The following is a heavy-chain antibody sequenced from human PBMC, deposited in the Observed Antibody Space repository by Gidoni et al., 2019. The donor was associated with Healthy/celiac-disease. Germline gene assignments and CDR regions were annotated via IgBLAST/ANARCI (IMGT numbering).Heavy chain of an antibody. CDR2: IISISSYT. V-gene: IGHV3-11*06. D-gene: IGHD3-10*01. Sequence: QVQLVESGGGLVKPGGSLRLSCAASGFTFSDYYMSCIRQAPGKGLEWVSYIISISSYTNYADSVKGRFTISRDNAKNSLYLQMNSLRAEDTAVYYCARAQLWFVELWPFDYWGQGTLVTVSS. J-gene: IGHJ4*02. CDR3: ARAQLWFVELWPFDY. CDR1: GFTFSDYY.